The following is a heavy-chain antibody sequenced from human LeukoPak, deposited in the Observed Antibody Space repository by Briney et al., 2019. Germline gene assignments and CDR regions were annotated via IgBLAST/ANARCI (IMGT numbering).Heavy chain of an antibody. Sequence: PGGSLRLSCATSGFTVSSNYMSWVRRAPGKGLEWVSVISSDSSTHYADSVKGRFTISRDTFKNTLFLQMNSLRAEDTAVYYCARDRGYGDYAYFQHWGQGTLVTVSS. D-gene: IGHD4-17*01. CDR1: GFTVSSNY. J-gene: IGHJ1*01. V-gene: IGHV3-66*01. CDR2: ISSDSST. CDR3: ARDRGYGDYAYFQH.